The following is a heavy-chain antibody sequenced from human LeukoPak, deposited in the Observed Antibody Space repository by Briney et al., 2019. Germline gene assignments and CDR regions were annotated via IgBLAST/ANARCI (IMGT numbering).Heavy chain of an antibody. CDR3: ASGRGGSYDSSGYSSTDY. Sequence: SETLSLTCAVYGGSFSGYYWSWIRQPPGKGLEWIGEINHSGSTNYNPSLKSRVTISVDTSKNQFSLKLSSVTAADMAVYYCASGRGGSYDSSGYSSTDYWGQGTLVTVSS. V-gene: IGHV4-34*01. CDR1: GGSFSGYY. J-gene: IGHJ4*02. CDR2: INHSGST. D-gene: IGHD3-22*01.